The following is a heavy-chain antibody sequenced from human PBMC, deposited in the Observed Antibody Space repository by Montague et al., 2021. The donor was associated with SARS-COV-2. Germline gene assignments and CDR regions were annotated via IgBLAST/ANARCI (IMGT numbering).Heavy chain of an antibody. V-gene: IGHV4-39*01. Sequence: SETLSLTCTVSGGSISSSIYYWAWIRQPPGKGLEWIGSIYYSGSTCYNPSLKSRVTISVDTSKNQFSLKLSSVTATDTAVYFCAYMVVGAAELAYWGQGTLVTVSS. CDR3: AYMVVGAAELAY. D-gene: IGHD1-26*01. J-gene: IGHJ4*02. CDR1: GGSISSSIYY. CDR2: IYYSGST.